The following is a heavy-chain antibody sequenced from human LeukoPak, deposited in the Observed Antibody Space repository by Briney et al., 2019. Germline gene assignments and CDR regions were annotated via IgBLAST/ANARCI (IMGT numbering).Heavy chain of an antibody. CDR2: IYTSGST. D-gene: IGHD2-8*01. CDR1: GASISSGNYF. V-gene: IGHV4-61*02. Sequence: RPSLTLSLTCTVSGASISSGNYFWSWIRQPAGKGLEWIGRIYTSGSTNYNPSLKTRVTISVDTSKNQFSLKLRSVTAADTAVYYCARALCINGVCEWFDPWGQGSLVTVSS. CDR3: ARALCINGVCEWFDP. J-gene: IGHJ5*02.